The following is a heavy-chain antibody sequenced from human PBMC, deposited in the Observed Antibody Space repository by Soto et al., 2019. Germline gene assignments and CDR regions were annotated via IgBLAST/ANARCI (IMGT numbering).Heavy chain of an antibody. CDR2: IRSKAYGGTT. D-gene: IGHD6-13*01. V-gene: IGHV3-49*03. Sequence: GGSLRLSCTASGFTFGDYAMSWFRQAPGKGLEWVGFIRSKAYGGTTEYAASVKGRFTISRDDSKSIAYLQMNSLKTEDTAVYYCTRVVSSREGYYYYGMDVWGQGTTVTVSS. J-gene: IGHJ6*02. CDR1: GFTFGDYA. CDR3: TRVVSSREGYYYYGMDV.